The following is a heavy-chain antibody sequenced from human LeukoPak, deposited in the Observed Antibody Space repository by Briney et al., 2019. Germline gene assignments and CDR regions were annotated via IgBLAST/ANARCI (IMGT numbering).Heavy chain of an antibody. CDR3: AKSGYNRFDY. V-gene: IGHV3-53*01. J-gene: IGHJ4*02. D-gene: IGHD5-24*01. CDR1: GFTVSSNS. Sequence: GGSLRLSCTVSGFTVSSNSMSWVRQAPGKGLEWVSFIYSDNTHYSDSVKGRFTISRDNSKNTLYLQMNSLRAEDTAVYYCAKSGYNRFDYWGQGTLVTVSS. CDR2: IYSDNT.